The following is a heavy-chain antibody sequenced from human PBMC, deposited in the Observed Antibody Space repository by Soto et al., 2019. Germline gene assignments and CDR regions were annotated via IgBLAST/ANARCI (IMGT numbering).Heavy chain of an antibody. CDR3: ARKDGDYYAFDL. CDR1: GYTFTSYG. J-gene: IGHJ3*01. D-gene: IGHD4-17*01. CDR2: ISGFNGNT. Sequence: QVQLVQSGAEVKKPGASVKVSCKASGYTFTSYGISWVRQAPGQGLEWMGWISGFNGNTNHAQNLQGRLTMTTDTSTSTAYMELRRLIADDTAVDDCARKDGDYYAFDLWGQGTMVTVSS. V-gene: IGHV1-18*01.